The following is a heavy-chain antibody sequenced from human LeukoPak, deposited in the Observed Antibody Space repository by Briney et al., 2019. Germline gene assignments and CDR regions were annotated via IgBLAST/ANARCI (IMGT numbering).Heavy chain of an antibody. V-gene: IGHV4-59*01. CDR1: GGSISSYY. CDR2: IYYSGST. J-gene: IGHJ3*02. Sequence: PSETLSLTCTVSGGSISSYYWSWIRQPPGKGLEWIGYIYYSGSTNYNPSLESRVTISVDTSKNQFSLKLSSVTAADTAVYYCARDLWGTYYYDSSGPIDIWGQGTMVTVSS. CDR3: ARDLWGTYYYDSSGPIDI. D-gene: IGHD3-22*01.